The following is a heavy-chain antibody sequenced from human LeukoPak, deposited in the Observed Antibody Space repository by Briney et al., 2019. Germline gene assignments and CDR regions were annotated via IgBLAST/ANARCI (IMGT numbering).Heavy chain of an antibody. CDR3: ARDYYDSSGYYYANWFDP. V-gene: IGHV3-23*01. CDR1: AFTFSSYG. Sequence: GGSLRLSCAASAFTFSSYGMSWVRQAPGKGLEWVSAISGDGRDIFYADAVKGRFTISRDNSKNTLYLQMNSLRDEDTAVYYCARDYYDSSGYYYANWFDPWGQGTLVTVSS. J-gene: IGHJ5*02. CDR2: ISGDGRDI. D-gene: IGHD3-22*01.